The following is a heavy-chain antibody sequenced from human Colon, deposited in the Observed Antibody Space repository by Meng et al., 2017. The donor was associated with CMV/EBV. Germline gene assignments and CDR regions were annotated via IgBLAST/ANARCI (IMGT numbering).Heavy chain of an antibody. V-gene: IGHV4-39*07. D-gene: IGHD2-21*01. Sequence: SETLSLTCTVSGGTISRSSYYWGWIRQPPGKGLEWIGSIYYRGSTYHNPSLKSRVTISVDTSKNQFSLKVSSVTAADTAVYYCARGRVMYGMDVWGQGTTVTVSS. CDR1: GGTISRSSYY. CDR3: ARGRVMYGMDV. J-gene: IGHJ6*02. CDR2: IYYRGST.